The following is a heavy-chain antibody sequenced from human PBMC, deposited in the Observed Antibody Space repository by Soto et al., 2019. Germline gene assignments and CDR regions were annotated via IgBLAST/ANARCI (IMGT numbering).Heavy chain of an antibody. CDR1: GYTFTGHY. D-gene: IGHD3-10*01. J-gene: IGHJ6*02. CDR2: INPNSGGT. CDR3: ARSFYYGSGSYYDYGLDV. Sequence: RASVKVSCKASGYTFTGHYMHWVRQAPGQGLEWMGWINPNSGGTNYAQKFQGWITMTRDTSISTAYMELSRLRSDDTAVYFCARSFYYGSGSYYDYGLDVWGQGTTVTVSS. V-gene: IGHV1-2*04.